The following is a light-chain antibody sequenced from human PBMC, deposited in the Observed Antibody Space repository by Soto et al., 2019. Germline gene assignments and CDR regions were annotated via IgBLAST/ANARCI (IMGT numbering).Light chain of an antibody. Sequence: QSALTQPASVSGSPGQSITISCTGTSSDGGSYNLVSWYQQHPGKAPKLMIYEGSKRPSGVSNRFSGSKSGNTASLTISGIQAEDEADYYCCSYAGSSTYVVFGGGTKLTVL. J-gene: IGLJ2*01. CDR2: EGS. V-gene: IGLV2-23*01. CDR1: SSDGGSYNL. CDR3: CSYAGSSTYVV.